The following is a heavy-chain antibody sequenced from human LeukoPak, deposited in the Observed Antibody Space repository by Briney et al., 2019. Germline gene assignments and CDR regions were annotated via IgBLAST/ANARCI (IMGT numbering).Heavy chain of an antibody. J-gene: IGHJ4*02. Sequence: PSETLSLTCTVSGGSISSYYWSWIRQPAGKGLEWIGRIYTSGSTNYNPSLKSGVTMSVDTSKNQFSLKLSSVTAADTAVYYCARAPPGRYSWSYYFDHWGQGTLVTVSS. V-gene: IGHV4-4*07. D-gene: IGHD1-26*01. CDR1: GGSISSYY. CDR3: ARAPPGRYSWSYYFDH. CDR2: IYTSGST.